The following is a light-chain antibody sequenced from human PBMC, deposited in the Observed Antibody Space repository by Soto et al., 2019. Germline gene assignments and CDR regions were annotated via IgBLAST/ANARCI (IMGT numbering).Light chain of an antibody. CDR3: PRLLHA. J-gene: IGKJ4*01. CDR1: QAISNY. CDR2: SAP. V-gene: IGKV1-9*01. Sequence: DIQLTQSPSSLSASVGDRVTIACRSSQAISNYVAWYQQKPGKAPKLLIYSAPTLQSGVPSRFRGSGSGTNFALTIGNLQPEHFSTYYCPRLLHAFGGGTNVPIQ.